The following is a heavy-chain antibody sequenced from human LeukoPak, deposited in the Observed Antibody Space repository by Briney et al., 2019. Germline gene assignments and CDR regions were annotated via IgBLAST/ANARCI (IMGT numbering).Heavy chain of an antibody. J-gene: IGHJ6*03. CDR1: GFTFSTYA. CDR3: AKDSSSYDWGYMDV. Sequence: GGSLRLSCAASGFTFSTYAVSWVRQAPGKGLEWVSLIGGSDGRTRYADSVKGRFTISRDNSKNTLYPEMNSLRAEDTAVYYCAKDSSSYDWGYMDVWGKGTTVTISS. V-gene: IGHV3-23*01. D-gene: IGHD3-22*01. CDR2: IGGSDGRT.